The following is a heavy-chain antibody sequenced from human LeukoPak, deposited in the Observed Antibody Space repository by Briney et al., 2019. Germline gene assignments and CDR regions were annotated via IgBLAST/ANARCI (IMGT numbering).Heavy chain of an antibody. CDR1: GFSFDVHA. Sequence: GGSLRLSCATSGFSFDVHAMTWVRQAPGKGPEWVATIGGPAETFYADSVKGRFTISRDNTRYTLYLQMNRLRAEDSALYYCAKDWTSHNGVYDCLDFWGQGTQVTVSS. D-gene: IGHD3-16*01. CDR3: AKDWTSHNGVYDCLDF. CDR2: IGGPAET. J-gene: IGHJ4*02. V-gene: IGHV3-23*01.